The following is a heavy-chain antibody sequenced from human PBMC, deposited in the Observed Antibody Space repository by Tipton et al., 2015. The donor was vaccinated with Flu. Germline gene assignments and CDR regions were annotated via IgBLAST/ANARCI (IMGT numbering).Heavy chain of an antibody. Sequence: TLSLTCTVSGGSISSSSHYWGWIRQAPGRDLEWVGSIYYTGYPYYNSSLKSRLAMSIDTSKKQFSLRLSSVTAADTAVYYCAKVLFGWVESWAQGTLVTVSS. CDR2: IYYTGYP. CDR1: GGSISSSSHY. D-gene: IGHD3-16*01. J-gene: IGHJ5*01. CDR3: AKVLFGWVES. V-gene: IGHV4-39*07.